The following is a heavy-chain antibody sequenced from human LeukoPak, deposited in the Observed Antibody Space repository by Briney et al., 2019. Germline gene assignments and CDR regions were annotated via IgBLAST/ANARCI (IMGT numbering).Heavy chain of an antibody. CDR2: IYYSGST. CDR3: ARSFSSVVVAAPYDY. J-gene: IGHJ4*02. Sequence: PSETLSLTCTVPGGSISSTKYYWDWIRQPPGKGLEWIGSIYYSGSTNYNPSLKSRVTISVDTSKNQFSLKLSSVTAADTAVYYCARSFSSVVVAAPYDYWGQGTLVTVSS. V-gene: IGHV4-39*07. D-gene: IGHD2-15*01. CDR1: GGSISSTKYY.